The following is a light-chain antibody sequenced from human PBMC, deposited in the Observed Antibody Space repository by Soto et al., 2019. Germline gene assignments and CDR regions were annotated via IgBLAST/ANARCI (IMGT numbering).Light chain of an antibody. CDR2: GAS. V-gene: IGKV3-15*01. CDR1: QSVSSN. J-gene: IGKJ1*01. CDR3: QRYNNRGGM. Sequence: EIVMTQSPATLSVSPGERATLSCRASQSVSSNLAWYQQKPGQAPRLLIYGASTRATGIPARFSGSGSGTEFTPTISTVHSEDFAVYYGQRYNNRGGMFGQGTKVEIK.